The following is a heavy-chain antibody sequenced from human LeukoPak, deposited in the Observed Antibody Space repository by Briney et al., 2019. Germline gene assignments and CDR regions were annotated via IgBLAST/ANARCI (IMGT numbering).Heavy chain of an antibody. CDR1: GGSISSSGYY. CDR2: IYYTGST. Sequence: PSQTLSLTCTVSGGSISSSGYYWVWIRQPPGGGLESIGSIYYTGSTFYNPSLKSRVTMSLDTSNDQFSLRLTSVTAADTAVYYCARRMGLGEFFDYWGQGTLVTVSS. CDR3: ARRMGLGEFFDY. J-gene: IGHJ4*02. D-gene: IGHD3-16*01. V-gene: IGHV4-39*07.